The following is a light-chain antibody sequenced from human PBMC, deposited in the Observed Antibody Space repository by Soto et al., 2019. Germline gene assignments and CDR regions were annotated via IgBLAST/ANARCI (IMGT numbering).Light chain of an antibody. Sequence: QSALTQPASVSGSPGQSITISCTGTSSDVGTYNYVSWYQQHPGKPPKLMIYEVSNRPSGVSNRFSGSKSGNTASLTISGLQAEDEADYYCNSFTSSTTVVFGAGTKLTVL. CDR1: SSDVGTYNY. CDR3: NSFTSSTTVV. CDR2: EVS. J-gene: IGLJ3*02. V-gene: IGLV2-14*01.